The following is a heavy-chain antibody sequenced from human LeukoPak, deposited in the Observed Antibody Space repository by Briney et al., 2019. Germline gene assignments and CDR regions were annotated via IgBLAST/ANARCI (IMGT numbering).Heavy chain of an antibody. CDR1: GGSISSYY. Sequence: PSETLSLTCTVSGGSISSYYWSWIRQPPGKGLEWIGYIYYSGSTNYNPSLKSRVTISVDTSKNQFSLKLSSVTAADTAVYYCARVTYGTTDYWGQGTLVTASS. V-gene: IGHV4-59*01. J-gene: IGHJ4*02. CDR2: IYYSGST. D-gene: IGHD4-17*01. CDR3: ARVTYGTTDY.